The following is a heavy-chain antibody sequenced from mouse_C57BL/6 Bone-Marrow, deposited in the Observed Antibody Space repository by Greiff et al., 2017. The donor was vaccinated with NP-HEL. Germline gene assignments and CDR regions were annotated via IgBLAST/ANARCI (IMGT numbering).Heavy chain of an antibody. Sequence: EVQLKESGAELVRPGASVKLSCTVSGFTIKDDYMPWVQQRPEQGLEWIGWIDPENGDTEYASKFQGKATITADTSSNTAYLQLSSLTSEDTAVYYCTTGGSSPYAMDYWGQGTSVTVSS. J-gene: IGHJ4*01. CDR3: TTGGSSPYAMDY. V-gene: IGHV14-4*01. CDR2: IDPENGDT. D-gene: IGHD1-1*01. CDR1: GFTIKDDY.